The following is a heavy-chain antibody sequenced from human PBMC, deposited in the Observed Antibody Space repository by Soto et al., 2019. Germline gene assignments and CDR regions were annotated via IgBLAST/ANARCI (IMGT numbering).Heavy chain of an antibody. CDR3: ASREQLASPFDY. D-gene: IGHD6-13*01. CDR2: IYSGGST. V-gene: IGHV3-66*01. CDR1: GFTVSSNY. J-gene: IGHJ4*02. Sequence: GGSLRLSCAASGFTVSSNYMSWVRQAPGKGLEWVSVIYSGGSTYYADSVKGRFTISRDNSKNTLYLQMNSLRAEDTAVYYCASREQLASPFDYWGQGTLVTVSS.